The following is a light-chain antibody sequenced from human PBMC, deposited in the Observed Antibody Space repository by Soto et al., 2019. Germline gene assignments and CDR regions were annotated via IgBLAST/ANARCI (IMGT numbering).Light chain of an antibody. CDR2: AVS. Sequence: QSVLTQPASVSGSPGQSITISCTGASSGVVDYNDVSWYQQHPGKAPKLMVYAVSYRPSGVSNRFSGSKSGNTASLTISGLQAEDEADYYCSSYTSSTTYVFGTGTKVTVL. J-gene: IGLJ1*01. V-gene: IGLV2-14*01. CDR1: SSGVVDYND. CDR3: SSYTSSTTYV.